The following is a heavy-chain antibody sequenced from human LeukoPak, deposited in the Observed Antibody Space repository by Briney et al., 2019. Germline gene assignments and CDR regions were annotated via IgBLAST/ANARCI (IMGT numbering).Heavy chain of an antibody. D-gene: IGHD5-24*01. Sequence: SDTLSLTCTVSGGSISSYYWSWIRQPPGKGLEGMEYMDYSGSTNYNPSLKSQVTISVDTSKNQFSLKMSSVTAADTAVYYCARARDGHINNWFDPWGQGTLVIVSS. CDR3: ARARDGHINNWFDP. V-gene: IGHV4-59*07. CDR2: MDYSGST. CDR1: GGSISSYY. J-gene: IGHJ5*02.